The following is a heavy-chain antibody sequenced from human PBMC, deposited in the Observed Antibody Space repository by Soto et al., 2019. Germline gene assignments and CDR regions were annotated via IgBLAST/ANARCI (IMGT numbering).Heavy chain of an antibody. D-gene: IGHD2-15*01. CDR2: IYHNGNS. V-gene: IGHV4-59*03. Sequence: QVRLQESGPGLVKPSETLSLTCSISGGNIKSYFWSWIRQPPGKGLEWLGYIYHNGNSMYNPSLKSRLTLSVDASNNQLSLKLTPVTAADAAVYYCATPGPAGLWGRGTLVTVSS. J-gene: IGHJ2*01. CDR1: GGNIKSYF. CDR3: ATPGPAGL.